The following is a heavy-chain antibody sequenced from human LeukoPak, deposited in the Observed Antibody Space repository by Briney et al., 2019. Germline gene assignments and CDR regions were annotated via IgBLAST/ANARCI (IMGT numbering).Heavy chain of an antibody. Sequence: GGSLRLSCAASGFTFGNYAMYWVGKAPGKGLEWVAFTTYDEGDKYYADSVKGRSTISRDNSKNTLYLQMYSLRVEDTAVYYCAKDRANAWSPDYWGQGALVTVSS. CDR2: TTYDEGDK. V-gene: IGHV3-30*02. CDR1: GFTFGNYA. D-gene: IGHD3-3*01. J-gene: IGHJ4*02. CDR3: AKDRANAWSPDY.